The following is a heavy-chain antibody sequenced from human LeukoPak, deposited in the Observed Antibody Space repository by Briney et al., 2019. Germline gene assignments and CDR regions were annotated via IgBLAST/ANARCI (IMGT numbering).Heavy chain of an antibody. CDR3: ARGAGSGYPQRAAYYYYYMDV. J-gene: IGHJ6*03. CDR1: GGSISSGSYY. Sequence: PSETLSLTCTVSGGSISSGSYYWSWIRQPAGKGLEWIGRIYTSGSTNYNPSLKSRVTISVDTSKNQFSLKLSSVTAADTAVYYCARGAGSGYPQRAAYYYYYMDVWGKGTTVTVSS. CDR2: IYTSGST. V-gene: IGHV4-61*02. D-gene: IGHD3-3*01.